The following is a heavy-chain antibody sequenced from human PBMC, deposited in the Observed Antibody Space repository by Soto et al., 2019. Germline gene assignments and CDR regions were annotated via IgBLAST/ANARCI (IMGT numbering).Heavy chain of an antibody. Sequence: PGGSLRLSCAASGFTFSSYWMHWVRQVPGKGLVWVSHIDSDGNSTTYADSVKGRFTISRDNAKNSLYLQMNSLRAEDTAVYYCARAKTLYDSSGYNFDYWGQGTLVTVSS. CDR2: IDSDGNST. D-gene: IGHD3-22*01. CDR1: GFTFSSYW. J-gene: IGHJ4*02. CDR3: ARAKTLYDSSGYNFDY. V-gene: IGHV3-74*03.